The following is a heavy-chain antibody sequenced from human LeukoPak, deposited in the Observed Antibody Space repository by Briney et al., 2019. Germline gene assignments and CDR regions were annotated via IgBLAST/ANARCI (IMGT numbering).Heavy chain of an antibody. J-gene: IGHJ4*02. CDR3: ARVGGIQLWLPDY. D-gene: IGHD5-18*01. CDR1: GFTFSSYW. CDR2: IKQDGSEK. V-gene: IGHV3-7*01. Sequence: GGSLRLSCAASGFTFSSYWMSRVRQAPGKGLEWVANIKQDGSEKYYVDSVKGRFTISRDNAKNSLYLQMNSLRAEDTAVYYCARVGGIQLWLPDYWGQGTLVTVSS.